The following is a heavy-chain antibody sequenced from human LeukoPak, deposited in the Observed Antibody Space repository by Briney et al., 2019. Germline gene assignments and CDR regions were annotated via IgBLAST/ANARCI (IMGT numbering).Heavy chain of an antibody. CDR2: IYYSGST. CDR1: GGSISSSSYY. D-gene: IGHD6-19*01. J-gene: IGHJ4*02. Sequence: SETLSLTCGVSGGSISSSSYYWGWIRQPPGKGLEWVGTIYYSGSTYYNPSLKSRVTISVDTSKNQFSLKLSSVTAADTAVYYCGRQGGSSASGYYFDYWGQGTLVTVSS. V-gene: IGHV4-39*01. CDR3: GRQGGSSASGYYFDY.